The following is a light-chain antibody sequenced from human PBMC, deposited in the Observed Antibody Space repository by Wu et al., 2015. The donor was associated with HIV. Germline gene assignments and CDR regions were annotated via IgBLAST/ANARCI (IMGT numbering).Light chain of an antibody. CDR1: QSVSSN. CDR3: QQYNNWLLIT. V-gene: IGKV3-15*01. CDR2: GAS. J-gene: IGKJ5*01. Sequence: EIVMTQSPATLSVSPGERATLPCRASQSVSSNLAWYQQKPGQAPRLLIYGASTRATGIPARFSGSGSGTEFTLTISSLQSEDFAVYYCQQYNNWLLITFGQGTRLE.